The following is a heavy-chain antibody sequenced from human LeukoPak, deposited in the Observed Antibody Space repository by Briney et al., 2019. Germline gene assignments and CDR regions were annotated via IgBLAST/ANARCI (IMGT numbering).Heavy chain of an antibody. CDR2: ISGRGASK. CDR3: AKGVVVAPDVTPFDY. D-gene: IGHD2-2*01. J-gene: IGHJ4*02. V-gene: IGHV3-23*01. Sequence: GGSLRLSCAGSDFIFSNYNMNWVRQAPGKGLEWVSGISGRGASKYYADSVKGRFTISRDNSKNTLYLQMNSLRAEDTAVYYCAKGVVVAPDVTPFDYWGQGTLVTVSS. CDR1: DFIFSNYN.